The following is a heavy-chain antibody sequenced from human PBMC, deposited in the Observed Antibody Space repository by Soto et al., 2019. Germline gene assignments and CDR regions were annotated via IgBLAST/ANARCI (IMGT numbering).Heavy chain of an antibody. CDR1: GFIFSSYA. D-gene: IGHD1-26*01. J-gene: IGHJ3*01. CDR2: TSANGGST. CDR3: AKEEGSGFRLDAFNV. Sequence: EVRALESGGGPVQPGGSLRLSCVASGFIFSSYAMTWVRQAPGKGLEWVSGTSANGGSTYYADSVKGRFTISRDNSKDPLYLQMNSLRAEDTAVYFCAKEEGSGFRLDAFNVWGQGTMAIVFS. V-gene: IGHV3-23*01.